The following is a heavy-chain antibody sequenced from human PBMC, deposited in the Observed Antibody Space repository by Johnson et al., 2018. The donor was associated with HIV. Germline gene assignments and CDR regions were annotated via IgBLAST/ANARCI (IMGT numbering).Heavy chain of an antibody. J-gene: IGHJ3*02. CDR1: GFTFNNYG. V-gene: IGHV3-64*01. D-gene: IGHD6-6*01. CDR2: ISSNGGST. Sequence: VTLVESGGGVVQPGRSLRLSCAASGFTFNNYGMHWVRQAPGKGLEYVSAISSNGGSTYYANSVKGSFTISRDNSKNTLYLQMKSLRGEDTAVYSCARGRSSSSTAAFDIWGQGTMVTVSS. CDR3: ARGRSSSSTAAFDI.